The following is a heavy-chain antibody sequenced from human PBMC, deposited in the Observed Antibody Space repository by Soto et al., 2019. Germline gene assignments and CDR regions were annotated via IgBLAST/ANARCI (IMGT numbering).Heavy chain of an antibody. V-gene: IGHV4-4*07. Sequence: SETLSLTCTVSGGSISSYYWSWIRQPAGKGLEWIGRIYTSGSTNYNPSLKSRDTMSVDTSKNKFSLKLSSVTAADTDVYYCARDSDPVTIFGVSNYYYYGMDVWGQGTTVTVSS. CDR1: GGSISSYY. CDR3: ARDSDPVTIFGVSNYYYYGMDV. J-gene: IGHJ6*02. CDR2: IYTSGST. D-gene: IGHD3-3*01.